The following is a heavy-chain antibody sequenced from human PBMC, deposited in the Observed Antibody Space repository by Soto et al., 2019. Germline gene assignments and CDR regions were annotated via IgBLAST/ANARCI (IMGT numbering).Heavy chain of an antibody. CDR2: IIPIFGIV. Sequence: QVQLVQSGAEMKKPGSSVKVSCKASGGTFSTYSISWVRQAPGQGLDWMGRIIPIFGIVNYAQKFQGRVTITADKSTSTAYMELSSLRSEDTAVYYCATGGRYCVTTTCWIYFDYWGHGTLVTVSS. D-gene: IGHD2-2*01. V-gene: IGHV1-69*02. CDR3: ATGGRYCVTTTCWIYFDY. CDR1: GGTFSTYS. J-gene: IGHJ4*01.